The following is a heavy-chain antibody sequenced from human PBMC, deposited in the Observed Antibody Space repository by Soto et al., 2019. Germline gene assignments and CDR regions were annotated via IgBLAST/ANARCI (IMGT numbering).Heavy chain of an antibody. Sequence: QVQLVESGGGVVQPGRSLRLSCAASGFTFSSYAIHWVRQAPGKGLEWVALISYDGSNKYYADSVKGRFTISRDNSKNTLYLQMNRLRAEDTAVYYGARHKRDLRVVECSYYFDYWGQGTLVTVSS. J-gene: IGHJ4*02. CDR3: ARHKRDLRVVECSYYFDY. CDR1: GFTFSSYA. D-gene: IGHD3-3*01. V-gene: IGHV3-30-3*01. CDR2: ISYDGSNK.